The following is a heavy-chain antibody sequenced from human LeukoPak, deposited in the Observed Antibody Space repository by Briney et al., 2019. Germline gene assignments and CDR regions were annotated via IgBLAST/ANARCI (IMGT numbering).Heavy chain of an antibody. CDR3: ARDQGRWLQSLYNWFDP. D-gene: IGHD5-24*01. Sequence: SETLSLTCTVSGGSISSSSYYWGWIRQPPGKGPEWIGSIYYSGSTYYNPPLKSRVTISVDTSQNQFSLKLSSVTAADTAVYYCARDQGRWLQSLYNWFDPWGQGTLVTVSS. CDR1: GGSISSSSYY. CDR2: IYYSGST. J-gene: IGHJ5*02. V-gene: IGHV4-39*07.